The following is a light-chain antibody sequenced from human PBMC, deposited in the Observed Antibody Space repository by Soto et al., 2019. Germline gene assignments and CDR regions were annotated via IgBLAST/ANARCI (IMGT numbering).Light chain of an antibody. Sequence: EIVMTQSPATLSVSPGERATLSCRASQSVSSNLAWYQQKPGQAPRLLIYGASTRATGIPARFSGSRSGTEFTLTIGSLQPDDFATYFCLQYNTYSPWTFGQGTKVEIK. CDR3: LQYNTYSPWT. J-gene: IGKJ1*01. CDR1: QSVSSN. CDR2: GAS. V-gene: IGKV3-15*01.